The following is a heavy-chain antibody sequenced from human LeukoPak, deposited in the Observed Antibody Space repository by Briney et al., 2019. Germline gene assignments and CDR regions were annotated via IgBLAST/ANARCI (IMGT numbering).Heavy chain of an antibody. CDR3: ARSAIDAFDI. Sequence: SETLSLTCTVSGGSISSYYWSWIRQPPGKGLECIGYIYSSGSTNYNPSLKSRVSISVDTSKNQFSLKLSSVTAADTAVYYCARSAIDAFDIWGQGTMVTVSS. V-gene: IGHV4-4*08. CDR1: GGSISSYY. D-gene: IGHD6-25*01. CDR2: IYSSGST. J-gene: IGHJ3*02.